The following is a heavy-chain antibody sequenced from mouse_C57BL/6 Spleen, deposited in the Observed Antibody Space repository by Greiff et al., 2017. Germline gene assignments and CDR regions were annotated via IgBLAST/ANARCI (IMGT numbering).Heavy chain of an antibody. CDR1: GFTFSDYY. J-gene: IGHJ4*01. V-gene: IGHV5-16*01. Sequence: EVQLVESEGGLVQPGSSLKLSCTASGFTFSDYYMAWVRQVPEKGLEWVANINYDGSSIYYLDSLKSRFIISRDNAKNILYLQMSSLKSEDTATYYSARSDYYGSSSYAMDYWGQGTSVTVAS. CDR2: INYDGSSI. CDR3: ARSDYYGSSSYAMDY. D-gene: IGHD1-1*01.